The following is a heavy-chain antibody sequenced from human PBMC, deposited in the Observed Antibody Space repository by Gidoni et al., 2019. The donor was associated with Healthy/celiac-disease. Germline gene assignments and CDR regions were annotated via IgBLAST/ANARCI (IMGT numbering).Heavy chain of an antibody. V-gene: IGHV1-58*01. CDR3: AASDDYGDLYYFDY. J-gene: IGHJ4*02. D-gene: IGHD4-17*01. CDR2: IVVGSGNT. CDR1: GFTFNSSA. Sequence: QMQLVQSGPEVKKPGTSVKVSCKASGFTFNSSAVQWVRQARGQRLEWIGWIVVGSGNTNYAQKFQERVTITRDMSTSTAYMELSSLRSEDTAVYYCAASDDYGDLYYFDYWGQGTLVTVSS.